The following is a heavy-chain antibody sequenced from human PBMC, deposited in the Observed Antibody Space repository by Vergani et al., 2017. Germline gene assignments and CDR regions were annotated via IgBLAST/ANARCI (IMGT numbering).Heavy chain of an antibody. CDR3: SGSGNYYYYGMDV. Sequence: QVQLQESGPGLVKPPGTLSLTCAVSGGSISSSNWWSWVRQPPGKGLEWIGEIYHSGSTNYNPYLKSRVTISVDKSKNQFSLKLSSVTAADTAVYYCSGSGNYYYYGMDVWGQGTTVTVSS. V-gene: IGHV4-4*03. CDR1: GGSISSSNW. CDR2: IYHSGST. D-gene: IGHD3-10*01. J-gene: IGHJ6*02.